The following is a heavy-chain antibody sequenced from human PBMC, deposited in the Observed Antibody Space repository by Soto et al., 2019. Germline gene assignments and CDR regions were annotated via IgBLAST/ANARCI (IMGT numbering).Heavy chain of an antibody. Sequence: PSETLSLTCTVSGGSVSSGSYYWSWNRQPPGKGLEWIGYVYYTGRTNYNPSLKSRVTISLDTSKNQFSLMLTSVTAADTAVYYCARDYPGGSYYDYWGQGTLVTVS. J-gene: IGHJ4*02. D-gene: IGHD1-26*01. CDR2: VYYTGRT. V-gene: IGHV4-61*01. CDR3: ARDYPGGSYYDY. CDR1: GGSVSSGSYY.